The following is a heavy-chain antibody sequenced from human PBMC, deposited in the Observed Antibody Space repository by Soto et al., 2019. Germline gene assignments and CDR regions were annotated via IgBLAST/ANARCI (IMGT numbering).Heavy chain of an antibody. CDR3: ARYLSVDIVVVPAANYFDY. D-gene: IGHD2-2*03. V-gene: IGHV1-18*01. Sequence: ASVKDSCKASGYTFTSYGISWARQATGQGLEWMGWNSAYNGKTKYAQKLQGSVTMTSDTSTSTAYMELRSLRSDDTAVYYCARYLSVDIVVVPAANYFDYWGQGTLVTVSS. J-gene: IGHJ4*02. CDR2: NSAYNGKT. CDR1: GYTFTSYG.